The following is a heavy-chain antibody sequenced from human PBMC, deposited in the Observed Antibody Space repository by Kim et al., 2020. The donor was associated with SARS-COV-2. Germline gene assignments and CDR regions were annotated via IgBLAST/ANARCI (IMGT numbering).Heavy chain of an antibody. D-gene: IGHD1-26*01. J-gene: IGHJ4*02. Sequence: GGSLRLSCAASGFTFGNAWMSWVRQAPGKGLEWVGRIKSKADGGTTDYAAPVEGRFTISRDDSKNTLYLQMNSLKTEDTALYYCTRWELNYWGQGTLVTVSS. CDR3: TRWELNY. CDR1: GFTFGNAW. CDR2: IKSKADGGTT. V-gene: IGHV3-15*01.